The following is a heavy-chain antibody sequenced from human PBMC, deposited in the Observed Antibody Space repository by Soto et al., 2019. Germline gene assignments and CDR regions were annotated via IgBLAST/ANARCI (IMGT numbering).Heavy chain of an antibody. CDR2: ISSYNGNT. J-gene: IGHJ1*01. V-gene: IGHV1-18*01. CDR1: GYSFTNFG. D-gene: IGHD6-13*01. Sequence: ASVKVSCKASGYSFTNFGINWVRQAPGQGLEWMGWISSYNGNTDYAQKFQGRVTMTTDTSTTTVYMELRSLRSDDTAVYYCARGRDDNSWSSAEYFQRWGRGTLVTVSS. CDR3: ARGRDDNSWSSAEYFQR.